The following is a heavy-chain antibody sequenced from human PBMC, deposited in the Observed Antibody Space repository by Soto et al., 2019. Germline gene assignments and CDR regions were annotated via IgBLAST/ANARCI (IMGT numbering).Heavy chain of an antibody. Sequence: PSETLSLTCAVSGYSISSSNWWGWIRQPPGKGLEWIGYIYYSGTTYYNPSLKSRVTMSVDTSKNQFSLKLTSVTAVDTAVYYCARHSPPFFYGSGPWDVWGQGTTVTVSS. D-gene: IGHD3-10*01. J-gene: IGHJ6*02. V-gene: IGHV4-28*01. CDR2: IYYSGTT. CDR1: GYSISSSNW. CDR3: ARHSPPFFYGSGPWDV.